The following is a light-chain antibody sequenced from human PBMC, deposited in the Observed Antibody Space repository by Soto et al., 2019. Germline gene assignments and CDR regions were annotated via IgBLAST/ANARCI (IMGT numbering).Light chain of an antibody. CDR1: QSVLYSSNNKNY. V-gene: IGKV4-1*01. Sequence: DIVLTQSPDSLAVSLGERATINCKSSQSVLYSSNNKNYLAWYQQKPGQHPKLLIYWASTRESGVPDRFSGSESGTDFTLTISSLQAEDVAVYYCQQYYRPWTFGQGTKVEIK. CDR3: QQYYRPWT. J-gene: IGKJ1*01. CDR2: WAS.